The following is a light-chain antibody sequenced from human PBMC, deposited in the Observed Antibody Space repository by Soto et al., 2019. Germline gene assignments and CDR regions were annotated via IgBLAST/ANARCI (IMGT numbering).Light chain of an antibody. CDR1: SGDVGYYDY. CDR3: SSLAGTFYV. J-gene: IGLJ1*01. V-gene: IGLV2-8*01. CDR2: EVN. Sequence: QSALTQPPSASGSPGQSVTISCTGTSGDVGYYDYVSWYQQHPGKVPRLMFYEVNKRPSGVPDRFSGSKSGNTASLPVSGLQPEDEADYYCSSLAGTFYVFGTGTKVTVL.